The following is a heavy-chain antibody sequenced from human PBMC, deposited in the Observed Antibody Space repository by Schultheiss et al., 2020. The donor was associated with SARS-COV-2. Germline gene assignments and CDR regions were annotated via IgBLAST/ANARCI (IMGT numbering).Heavy chain of an antibody. CDR3: ARGITGTTIDY. J-gene: IGHJ4*02. CDR1: GGSFSGYY. Sequence: SETLSLTCAVYGGSFSGYYWSWIRQPPGKGLEWIGYIYYSGSTNYNPSLKSRVTISVDTSKNQFSLKLSSVTAADTAVYYCARGITGTTIDYWGQGTLVTVSS. V-gene: IGHV4-59*12. D-gene: IGHD1-7*01. CDR2: IYYSGST.